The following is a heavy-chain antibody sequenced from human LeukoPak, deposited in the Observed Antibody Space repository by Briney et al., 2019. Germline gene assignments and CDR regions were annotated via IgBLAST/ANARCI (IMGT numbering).Heavy chain of an antibody. CDR3: ARAIPLLWFGELPFYFDY. CDR1: GYTFTSYG. J-gene: IGHJ4*02. D-gene: IGHD3-10*01. Sequence: ASVKVSCKASGYTFTSYGISWVRQAPGQGLEWMGWISAYNGNTNYAQKLQGRVTMTTDTSTSTAYMELRSLRSDDTAVYYCARAIPLLWFGELPFYFDYWGQGTLVTVSS. V-gene: IGHV1-18*01. CDR2: ISAYNGNT.